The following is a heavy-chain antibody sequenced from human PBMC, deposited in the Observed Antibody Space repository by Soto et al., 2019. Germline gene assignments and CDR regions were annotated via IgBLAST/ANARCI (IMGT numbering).Heavy chain of an antibody. CDR3: AKNGASTSSGDYFDY. CDR2: ISGRVGNT. D-gene: IGHD6-6*01. V-gene: IGHV3-23*01. Sequence: GGSLRLSCAASGFTFSSFAMSWVRQAPGKGLEWVSAISGRVGNTYYADSVKGRFTISRDNSKNTLYLHMDSLSADDTAVYYCAKNGASTSSGDYFDYWGQGTLVTVSS. CDR1: GFTFSSFA. J-gene: IGHJ4*02.